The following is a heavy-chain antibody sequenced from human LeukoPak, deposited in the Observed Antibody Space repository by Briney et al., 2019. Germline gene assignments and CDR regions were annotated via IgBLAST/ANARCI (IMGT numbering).Heavy chain of an antibody. J-gene: IGHJ4*02. CDR2: IRHDGSDK. Sequence: GGSLRLSCVASGFTSSSHGMHWVRQAPGKGLEWVAFIRHDGSDKYYADSVKGRFTISRDNAKNSLYLQMNSLRAEDTAVYYCAREYGDYEVLFDYWGQGTLVTVSS. CDR3: AREYGDYEVLFDY. V-gene: IGHV3-30*02. CDR1: GFTSSSHG. D-gene: IGHD4-17*01.